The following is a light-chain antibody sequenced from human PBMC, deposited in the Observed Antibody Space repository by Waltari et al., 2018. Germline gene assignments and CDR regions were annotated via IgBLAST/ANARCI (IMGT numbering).Light chain of an antibody. CDR2: YKSDSHK. Sequence: LTQPSSLSACPGASASLTCTLLNAHKVHTHTLYCSEHNPGRPRQSPLRYKSDSHKQRGCGLPSCSCGSKDASDNAGISLTAVHQSEDDDYYYCMNWHSSALVFGGGTKLTVL. V-gene: IGLV5-45*03. J-gene: IGLJ2*01. CDR1: NAHKVHTHT. CDR3: MNWHSSALV.